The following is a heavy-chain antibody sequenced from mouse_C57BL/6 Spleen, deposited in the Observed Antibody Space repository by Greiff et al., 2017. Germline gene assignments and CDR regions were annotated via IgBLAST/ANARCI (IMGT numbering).Heavy chain of an antibody. Sequence: QVQLQQPGTELVKPGASVQLSCKASGYTFTSYWMHWVKQRPGQGLEWIGNINPSNGGTNYNEKFKSKATLTVDKSSSTAYMQLSSLTSEDSAVYYCARDSLDGYFSWFAYWGQGTLVTVSA. V-gene: IGHV1-53*01. CDR3: ARDSLDGYFSWFAY. J-gene: IGHJ3*01. CDR1: GYTFTSYW. CDR2: INPSNGGT. D-gene: IGHD2-3*01.